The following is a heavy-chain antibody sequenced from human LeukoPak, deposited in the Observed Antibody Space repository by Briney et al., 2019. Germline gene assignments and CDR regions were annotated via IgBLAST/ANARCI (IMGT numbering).Heavy chain of an antibody. V-gene: IGHV2-5*02. CDR3: AHSQYYDSTGDWFDP. CDR1: GLSLSTSGVG. D-gene: IGHD3-22*01. CDR2: IYWDDDK. J-gene: IGHJ5*02. Sequence: SGPTLVNPTQTLTLTCTFSGLSLSTSGVGVGWIRQPPGKALEWLALIYWDDDKRYSPSLKSMLTTTKDTSKNQVVLTMTNMDPVDTATYYCAHSQYYDSTGDWFDPWGQGTLVTVSS.